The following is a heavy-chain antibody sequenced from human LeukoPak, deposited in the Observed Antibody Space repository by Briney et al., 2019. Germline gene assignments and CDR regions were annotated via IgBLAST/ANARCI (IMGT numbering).Heavy chain of an antibody. J-gene: IGHJ3*02. Sequence: ASVKVSCKASGYTFTSYYMHWVRQAPGQGLEWMGMINPSGGSTSYAQKFQGRVTMTRDMSTSTVYMELSSLRSEDTAVYYCASRVEGATTYAFDIWGQGTMVTVSS. V-gene: IGHV1-46*01. D-gene: IGHD1-26*01. CDR1: GYTFTSYY. CDR3: ASRVEGATTYAFDI. CDR2: INPSGGST.